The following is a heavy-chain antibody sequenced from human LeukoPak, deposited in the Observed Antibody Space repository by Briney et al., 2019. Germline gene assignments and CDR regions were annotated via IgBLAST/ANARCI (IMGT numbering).Heavy chain of an antibody. CDR1: GYTFTSYD. CDR3: ARAPYYDFWSGYSLFDY. D-gene: IGHD3-3*01. V-gene: IGHV1-8*01. CDR2: MNPNSGNT. Sequence: ASVKVSCKASGYTFTSYDINWVRQATGQGLEWMGWMNPNSGNTGYAQKFQGRVTMTSNTSISTAYMELSSLRSEDTAVYYCARAPYYDFWSGYSLFDYWGQGTLVTVSS. J-gene: IGHJ4*02.